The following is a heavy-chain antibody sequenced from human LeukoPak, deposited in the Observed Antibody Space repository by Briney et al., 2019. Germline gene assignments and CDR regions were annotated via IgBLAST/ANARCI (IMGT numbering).Heavy chain of an antibody. Sequence: SVKVSCKASGGAFSSYAISWVRQAPGQGLEWMGRIIPIFGTANYAQKFQGRVTITTDESTSTAYMELSSLRSEDTAVYYCARDPSLRGNAFDIWGQGTMVTVSS. D-gene: IGHD3-10*01. CDR3: ARDPSLRGNAFDI. V-gene: IGHV1-69*05. CDR1: GGAFSSYA. CDR2: IIPIFGTA. J-gene: IGHJ3*02.